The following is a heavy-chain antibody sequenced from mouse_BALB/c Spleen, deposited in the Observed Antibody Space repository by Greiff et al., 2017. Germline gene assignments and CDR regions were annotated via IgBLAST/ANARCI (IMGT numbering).Heavy chain of an antibody. D-gene: IGHD2-14*01. CDR3: ARHPLYYRYWYFDV. CDR2: ILPGSGST. V-gene: IGHV1-9*01. J-gene: IGHJ1*01. CDR1: GYTFSSYW. Sequence: VQLQQSGAELMKPGASVKISCKATGYTFSSYWIEWVKQRPGHGLEWIGEILPGSGSTNYNEKFKGKATFTADTSSNTAYMQLSSLTSEDSAVYYCARHPLYYRYWYFDVWGAGTTVTVSS.